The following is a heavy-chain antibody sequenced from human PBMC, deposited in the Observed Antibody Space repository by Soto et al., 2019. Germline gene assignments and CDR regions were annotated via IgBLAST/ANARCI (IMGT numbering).Heavy chain of an antibody. CDR3: ARDKAARPLSYYYYGMDV. D-gene: IGHD6-6*01. CDR1: GFTFSSYS. V-gene: IGHV3-21*01. J-gene: IGHJ6*02. Sequence: KPGGSLRLSCAASGFTFSSYSMNWVRQAPGKGLEWVSSISSSSSYIYYADSVKGRFTISRDNAKNSLYLQMNSPRAEDTAVYYCARDKAARPLSYYYYGMDVWGQGTTVTVSS. CDR2: ISSSSSYI.